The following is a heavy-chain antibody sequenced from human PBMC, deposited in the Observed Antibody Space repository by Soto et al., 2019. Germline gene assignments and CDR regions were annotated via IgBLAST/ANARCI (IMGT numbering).Heavy chain of an antibody. CDR3: AREPYDYVWGSYRSPTGTLGGYYFDY. J-gene: IGHJ4*02. CDR2: ISAYNGNT. V-gene: IGHV1-18*04. Sequence: ASVKVSCKASGYTFTSYGISWVRQAPGQGLEWMGWISAYNGNTNYAQKLQGRVTMTTDTSTSTAYMELRSLRSDDTAVYYCAREPYDYVWGSYRSPTGTLGGYYFDYWGQGTLVTVYS. CDR1: GYTFTSYG. D-gene: IGHD3-16*02.